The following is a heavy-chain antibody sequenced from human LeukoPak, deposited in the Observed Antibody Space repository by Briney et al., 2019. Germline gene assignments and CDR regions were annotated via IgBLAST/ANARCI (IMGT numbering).Heavy chain of an antibody. CDR2: IYYSGST. CDR3: ARDNWNYGSSMDV. CDR1: GGSFSGYY. J-gene: IGHJ6*02. V-gene: IGHV4-59*01. D-gene: IGHD1-7*01. Sequence: SETLSLTCAVYGGSFSGYYWSWIRQPPGKGLEWIGYIYYSGSTNYNPSLKSRVTISVDTSKNQFSLKLSSVTAADTAVYYCARDNWNYGSSMDVWGQGTTVTVSS.